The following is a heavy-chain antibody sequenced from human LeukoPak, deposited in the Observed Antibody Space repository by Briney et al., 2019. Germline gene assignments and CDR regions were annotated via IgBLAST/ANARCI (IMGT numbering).Heavy chain of an antibody. CDR2: ISWDGGST. Sequence: GGSLRLSCAASGFTFDDYTMHWVRQAPGKGLEWVSLISWDGGSTYYADSVKGRFTISRDNSKNSLYLQMNSLRTEDTALYYCAKGERAYCGGDCSRHSDYWGQGTLVTVSS. V-gene: IGHV3-43*01. D-gene: IGHD2-21*02. CDR3: AKGERAYCGGDCSRHSDY. J-gene: IGHJ4*02. CDR1: GFTFDDYT.